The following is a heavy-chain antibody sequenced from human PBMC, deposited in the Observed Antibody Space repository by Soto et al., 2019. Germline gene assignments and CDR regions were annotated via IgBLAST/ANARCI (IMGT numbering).Heavy chain of an antibody. D-gene: IGHD6-13*01. V-gene: IGHV4-34*01. Sequence: PSETLSLTCAVYGGSFSGYYWSWIRQPPGKGLEWIGEINHSGSTNYNPSLKSRVTISVDTSKNQFSLKLSSVTAADTAVYYCARGSGYSSSWFTHWGQGTLVTVSS. CDR2: INHSGST. J-gene: IGHJ4*02. CDR1: GGSFSGYY. CDR3: ARGSGYSSSWFTH.